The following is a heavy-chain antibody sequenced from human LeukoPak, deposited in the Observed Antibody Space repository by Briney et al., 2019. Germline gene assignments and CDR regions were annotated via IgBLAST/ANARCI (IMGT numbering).Heavy chain of an antibody. CDR1: GFPFGDYG. Sequence: TGGSLRLSCAASGFPFGDYGMSWVRRLPGKGLEWVSSLNWNGGSTTYADSVKGRFTISRDNAKNSLYRQMNSLRAEDTALYYCARGTNSGDYVFGYWGQGTLVTVSS. CDR2: LNWNGGST. D-gene: IGHD4-17*01. V-gene: IGHV3-20*04. J-gene: IGHJ4*02. CDR3: ARGTNSGDYVFGY.